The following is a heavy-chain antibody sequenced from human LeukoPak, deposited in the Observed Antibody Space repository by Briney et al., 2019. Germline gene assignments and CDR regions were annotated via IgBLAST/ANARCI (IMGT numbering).Heavy chain of an antibody. V-gene: IGHV3-74*01. J-gene: IGHJ4*02. Sequence: LAGGSLRLSCAASGFTFSNYWMHWVRKAPGKGLVWVARINNDESDTNYADSVRGRFTVSRDNAKNTLYPQMNSLKVEDTAIYYCARAYGTGWYQAVDYWGQGVLVTVS. CDR1: GFTFSNYW. CDR3: ARAYGTGWYQAVDY. D-gene: IGHD6-19*01. CDR2: INNDESDT.